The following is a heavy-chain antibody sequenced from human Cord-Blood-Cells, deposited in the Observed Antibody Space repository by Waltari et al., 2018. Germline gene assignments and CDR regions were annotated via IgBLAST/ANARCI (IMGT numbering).Heavy chain of an antibody. V-gene: IGHV4-61*01. Sequence: QVQLQESGPGLVKPSETLSLPCTVSGGSVSSGSYYWSWLRQPPGKGLEWIGYIYYSGSTNYNPSLKSRVTISVDTSKNQFSLKLSSVTAADTAVYYCARDRGSSGYYTTYYYYGMDVWGQGTTVTVSS. CDR3: ARDRGSSGYYTTYYYYGMDV. CDR1: GGSVSSGSYY. J-gene: IGHJ6*02. D-gene: IGHD3-3*01. CDR2: IYYSGST.